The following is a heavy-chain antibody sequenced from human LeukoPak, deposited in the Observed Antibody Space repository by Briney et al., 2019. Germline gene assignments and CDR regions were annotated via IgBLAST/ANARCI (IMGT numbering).Heavy chain of an antibody. CDR2: INHSGST. CDR1: GGSFSGYY. CDR3: ARWNDSSGSLYFDY. D-gene: IGHD3-22*01. J-gene: IGHJ4*02. V-gene: IGHV4-34*01. Sequence: SETLSLTCAVYGGSFSGYYWSWIRQPPGKGLEWIGEINHSGSTNHNPSLKSRVTISVDTSKNQFTLKLSSVTAADTAVYYCARWNDSSGSLYFDYWGQGTLVTVSS.